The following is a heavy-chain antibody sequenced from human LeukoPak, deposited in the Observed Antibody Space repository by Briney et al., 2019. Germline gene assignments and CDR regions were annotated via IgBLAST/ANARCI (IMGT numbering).Heavy chain of an antibody. CDR2: IKQEGREK. Sequence: PGGPLRLSCAAPGFTLSSSWMSWVGQAPGKGLEWVATIKQEGREKYYVDSVKGRLTISRDNAKNSLYLQMNSLRAEDTAVYYCARGGGTFYYWGQGTLVTVSS. CDR1: GFTLSSSW. CDR3: ARGGGTFYY. D-gene: IGHD2-15*01. V-gene: IGHV3-7*04. J-gene: IGHJ4*02.